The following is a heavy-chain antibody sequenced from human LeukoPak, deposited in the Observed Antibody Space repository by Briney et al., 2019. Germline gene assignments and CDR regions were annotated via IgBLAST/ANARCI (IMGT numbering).Heavy chain of an antibody. V-gene: IGHV4-4*02. J-gene: IGHJ4*02. CDR2: IYHSGST. D-gene: IGHD3-22*01. CDR3: ATYYDSSGYKLDY. CDR1: GGSISSNNW. Sequence: SETLSLTCAVSGGSISSNNWWSWVRQPPGKGLEWIGEIYHSGSTNYNPSLKSRVTISVDKSKNQFSLKLSSVTAADTAVYYCATYYDSSGYKLDYWGQGTLVTASS.